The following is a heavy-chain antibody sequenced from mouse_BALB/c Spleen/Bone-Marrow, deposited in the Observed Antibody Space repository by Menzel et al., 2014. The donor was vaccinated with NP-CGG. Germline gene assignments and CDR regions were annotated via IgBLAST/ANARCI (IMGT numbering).Heavy chain of an antibody. CDR2: LSDGGTYT. CDR3: ARDGDYRYAWFAY. CDR1: GFTFSDYY. D-gene: IGHD2-14*01. Sequence: EVKLMESGGGLVKPGGSLKLSCAASGFTFSDYYMYWVRQTPEKWLEWVATLSDGGTYTYCPDSVKGRFTISRDNAKNNLYLQMSSLKSEDTAMYYCARDGDYRYAWFAYWGQGTLVTVAA. V-gene: IGHV5-4*02. J-gene: IGHJ3*01.